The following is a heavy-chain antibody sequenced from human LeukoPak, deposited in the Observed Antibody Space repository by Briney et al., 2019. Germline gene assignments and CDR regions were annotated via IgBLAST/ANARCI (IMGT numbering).Heavy chain of an antibody. CDR2: ISSSGSSI. D-gene: IGHD5-18*01. CDR3: AREASGYSYGLDAFDI. J-gene: IGHJ3*02. Sequence: GGSLRLSCAASGFTFSNYEMNWVRQAPGKGLEWVSYISSSGSSIYYADSVKGRFTISRDNAKNSLYLQMNSLRAEDTAVYYCAREASGYSYGLDAFDIWGQGTMVTVSS. V-gene: IGHV3-48*03. CDR1: GFTFSNYE.